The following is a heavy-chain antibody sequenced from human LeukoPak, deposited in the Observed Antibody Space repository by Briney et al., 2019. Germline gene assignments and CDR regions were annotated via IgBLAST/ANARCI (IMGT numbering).Heavy chain of an antibody. V-gene: IGHV4-30-4*01. Sequence: PSQTLSLTCTVSGGSISSGDYYWSWIRQPPGKGLEWIGYIYYIGNTFYNPSLKSRVTISVDTSKNQFSLKLSSVTAADTAVYYCASAYCGGDCTPYWYFDLWGRGTLVTVSS. CDR2: IYYIGNT. D-gene: IGHD2-21*02. J-gene: IGHJ2*01. CDR3: ASAYCGGDCTPYWYFDL. CDR1: GGSISSGDYY.